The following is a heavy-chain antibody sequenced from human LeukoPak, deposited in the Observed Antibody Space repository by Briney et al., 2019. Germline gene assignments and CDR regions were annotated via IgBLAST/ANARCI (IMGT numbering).Heavy chain of an antibody. V-gene: IGHV4-59*12. CDR2: ISHSGST. Sequence: SETLSLTCTVSGGSISSYYWSWIRQPPGKGLEWIGEISHSGSTKYNPSLKSRVIISVDKSKNHFSLNLSSVTAADTAVYYCASSSGWYRVDYWGQGTLVTVSS. D-gene: IGHD6-19*01. CDR3: ASSSGWYRVDY. J-gene: IGHJ4*02. CDR1: GGSISSYY.